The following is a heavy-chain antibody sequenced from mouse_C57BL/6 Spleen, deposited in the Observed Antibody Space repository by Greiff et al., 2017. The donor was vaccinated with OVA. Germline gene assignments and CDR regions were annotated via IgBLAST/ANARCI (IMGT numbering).Heavy chain of an antibody. Sequence: EVKLVESGGGLVQPGGSLKLSCAASGFTFSDYYMYWVRQTPEKRLEWVAYISNGGGSTYYPDTVKGRFTISRDNAKNTLYLQMSRLKSEDTAMYYCARPPYYSNDWFAYWGQGTLVTVSA. V-gene: IGHV5-12*01. CDR2: ISNGGGST. D-gene: IGHD2-5*01. CDR3: ARPPYYSNDWFAY. J-gene: IGHJ3*01. CDR1: GFTFSDYY.